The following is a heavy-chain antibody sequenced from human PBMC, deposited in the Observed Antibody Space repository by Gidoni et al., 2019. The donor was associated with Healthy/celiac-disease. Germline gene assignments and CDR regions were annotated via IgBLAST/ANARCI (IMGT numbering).Heavy chain of an antibody. D-gene: IGHD4-17*01. J-gene: IGHJ4*02. Sequence: QVQLVESGGGVVQPGRSLRLSCAASGFTFSSYGMHWVRQAPGKGLEWVAVIWDDGSNKYYADSVKGRFTISRDNSKNTLYLQMNSLRAEDTAVYYCARDGYGDYDFDYWGQGTLVTVSS. CDR2: IWDDGSNK. CDR1: GFTFSSYG. CDR3: ARDGYGDYDFDY. V-gene: IGHV3-33*01.